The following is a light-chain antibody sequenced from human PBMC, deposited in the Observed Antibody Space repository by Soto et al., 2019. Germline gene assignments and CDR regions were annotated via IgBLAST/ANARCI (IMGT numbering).Light chain of an antibody. CDR3: QQRSNWPGT. Sequence: EIVMTQSPATLSVSLGERATLSCRASQSVSNNLAWYQQKPGQAPRLLIYGASTRATGIPARFSGSWSGTEFTLTISSLQSEDFAVYYCQQRSNWPGTFGQGTKVDIK. V-gene: IGKV3-15*01. CDR2: GAS. CDR1: QSVSNN. J-gene: IGKJ1*01.